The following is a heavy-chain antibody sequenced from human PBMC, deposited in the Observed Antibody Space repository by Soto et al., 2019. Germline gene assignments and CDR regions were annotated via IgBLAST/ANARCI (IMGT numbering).Heavy chain of an antibody. D-gene: IGHD2-2*01. Sequence: PGGSLRLSCAASGFTFSSYGMHWVRQAPGKGLEWVAVIWYDGSNKYYAHSVKGRFTISRDNSKNTLYLQMNSLRAEDTAVYYCARAAGEPDIVVVPAAKTSCRYDYYMVDSGKATRFTDPS. CDR3: ARAAGEPDIVVVPAAKTSCRYDYYMVD. J-gene: IGHJ6*03. CDR2: IWYDGSNK. CDR1: GFTFSSYG. V-gene: IGHV3-33*01.